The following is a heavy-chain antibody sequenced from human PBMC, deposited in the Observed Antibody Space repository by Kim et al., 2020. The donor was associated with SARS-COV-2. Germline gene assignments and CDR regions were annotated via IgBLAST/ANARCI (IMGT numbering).Heavy chain of an antibody. CDR1: GYSFTSYW. CDR2: IYPGDSDT. Sequence: GESLKISCKGSGYSFTSYWIGWVRQMPGKGLEWMGIIYPGDSDTRYSPSFQGQVTISADKSISTAYLQWSSLKASDTAMYYCARMGRNYEDSYYGMDVWGQGTTVTVSS. CDR3: ARMGRNYEDSYYGMDV. J-gene: IGHJ6*02. V-gene: IGHV5-51*01. D-gene: IGHD3-3*01.